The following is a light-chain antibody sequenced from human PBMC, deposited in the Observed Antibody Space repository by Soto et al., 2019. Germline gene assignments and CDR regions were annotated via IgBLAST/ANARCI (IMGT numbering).Light chain of an antibody. CDR3: CSYAGSYTDV. Sequence: QSVVTQPRTVSGSTGQSVTISCTGTSSDVGGYNYVSWYQQHPGKAPKLMIYDVSKRPSGVPDRFSGSKSGNTASLTISGLQAEDEADYYCCSYAGSYTDVFGTGTKVTVL. CDR1: SSDVGGYNY. J-gene: IGLJ1*01. CDR2: DVS. V-gene: IGLV2-11*01.